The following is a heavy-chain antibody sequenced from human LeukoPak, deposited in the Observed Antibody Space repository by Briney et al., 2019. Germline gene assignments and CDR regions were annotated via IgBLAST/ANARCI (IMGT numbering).Heavy chain of an antibody. J-gene: IGHJ4*02. D-gene: IGHD3-22*01. CDR2: ISYDGSNK. V-gene: IGHV3-30*04. CDR3: ARDTHYYYDSSGYLLL. Sequence: GGSLRLSCAASGFTFSSYAMHWVRQAPGKGLGWVAVISYDGSNKYYADSVKGRFTISRDNSKNTLYLQMNSLRAGDTAVYYCARDTHYYYDSSGYLLLWGQGTLVTVSS. CDR1: GFTFSSYA.